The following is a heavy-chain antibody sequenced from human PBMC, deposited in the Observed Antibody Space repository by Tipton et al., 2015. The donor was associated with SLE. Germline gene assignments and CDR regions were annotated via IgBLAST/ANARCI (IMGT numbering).Heavy chain of an antibody. CDR2: IWYDGSNK. Sequence: SLRLSCAASGFTFSDYGMHWVRQTPGKGLEWVAVIWYDGSNKYYADSVKGRFTISRDNSKNTLYLQMNSLRPEDTAVYYCAKDQTAASYAFDMWGQGTMVTVSS. D-gene: IGHD6-25*01. CDR1: GFTFSDYG. J-gene: IGHJ3*02. V-gene: IGHV3-30*18. CDR3: AKDQTAASYAFDM.